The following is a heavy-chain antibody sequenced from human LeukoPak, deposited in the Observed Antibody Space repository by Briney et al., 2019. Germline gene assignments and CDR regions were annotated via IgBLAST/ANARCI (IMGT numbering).Heavy chain of an antibody. CDR2: INRDGSDR. D-gene: IGHD3-22*01. V-gene: IGHV3-7*01. Sequence: QPGGSLRLSCEASGFRFSDHWMSWVRQVPGKGLEWVGNINRDGSDRYYVDSVKGRFTISGDNAQNSLYLLMNSLGVDDTALYYCARDPYDRGGYGVFDLWGQGTKVTVSS. CDR3: ARDPYDRGGYGVFDL. CDR1: GFRFSDHW. J-gene: IGHJ3*01.